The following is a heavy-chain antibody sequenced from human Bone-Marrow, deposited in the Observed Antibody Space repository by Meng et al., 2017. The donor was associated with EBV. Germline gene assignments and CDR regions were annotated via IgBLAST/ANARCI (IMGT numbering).Heavy chain of an antibody. CDR3: AAGFRELVRSRDY. Sequence: VRWKESGPRLGKPSGTPSLTCVVSGGPIRSSNWWSWVRQPPGKGLEWIGEIFYGGSTNYNPSLESRVTISVDKSKNQFSLKLSSVTAADTAVYYCAAGFRELVRSRDYWGQGTLVTVSS. V-gene: IGHV4-4*02. J-gene: IGHJ4*02. D-gene: IGHD3-10*01. CDR1: GGPIRSSNW. CDR2: IFYGGST.